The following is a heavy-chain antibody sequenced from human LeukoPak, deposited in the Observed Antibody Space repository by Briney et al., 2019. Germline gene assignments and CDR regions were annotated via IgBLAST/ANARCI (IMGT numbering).Heavy chain of an antibody. J-gene: IGHJ5*02. CDR2: VYHSGST. CDR3: ARGGVTTSWSDP. V-gene: IGHV4-30-2*01. CDR1: GGSISSGGYS. Sequence: SETLSLTCAVSGGSISSGGYSWSWIRQPPGKGLEWIGYVYHSGSTYYNPSLKSRVTISVDRSKNQFSLKLSSVTAADTAVYYCARGGVTTSWSDPWGQGTLVTVSS. D-gene: IGHD4-17*01.